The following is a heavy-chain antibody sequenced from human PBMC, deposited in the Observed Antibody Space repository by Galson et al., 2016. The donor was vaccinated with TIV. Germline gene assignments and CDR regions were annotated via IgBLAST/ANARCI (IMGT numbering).Heavy chain of an antibody. Sequence: SLRLSCAASGFSVRNTYMSWARQTPERGLEWVSLLSSGGDTYYVGSVKGRFTISRDNSKNTVYLQMNSLRVEDTAVYYCAMDSHPSLGWFDPGAQGTLVTVSS. CDR1: GFSVRNTY. D-gene: IGHD3-16*02. CDR2: LSSGGDT. J-gene: IGHJ5*02. CDR3: AMDSHPSLGWFDP. V-gene: IGHV3-53*03.